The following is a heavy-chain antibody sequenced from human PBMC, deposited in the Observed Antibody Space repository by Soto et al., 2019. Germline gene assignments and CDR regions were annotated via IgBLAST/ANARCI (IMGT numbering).Heavy chain of an antibody. CDR1: GYTFTSYD. D-gene: IGHD2-15*01. J-gene: IGHJ3*02. V-gene: IGHV1-8*01. CDR3: ARGYDIVVVVAADDAFDI. CDR2: MNPNSGNT. Sequence: QVQLVQSGAEVKKPGASVKVSCTASGYTFTSYDINWVRQATGQGLEWMGWMNPNSGNTGYAQKFQGRVTMTRNTSISTAYMELSSLRSEDTAVYYCARGYDIVVVVAADDAFDIWGQGTMVTVSS.